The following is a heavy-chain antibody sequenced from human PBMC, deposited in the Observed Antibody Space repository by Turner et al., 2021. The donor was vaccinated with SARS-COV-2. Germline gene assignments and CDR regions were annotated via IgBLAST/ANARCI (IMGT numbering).Heavy chain of an antibody. CDR2: INDSGST. J-gene: IGHJ5*02. V-gene: IGHV4-34*01. CDR3: ARAKGPSLYRSYYNPTFFDP. CDR1: GGSFSGFY. D-gene: IGHD1-26*01. Sequence: QVQLQQWGAGLLKTSETLSLTCDVHGGSFSGFYWTWIRQSPGKGLEWIGEINDSGSTTYNPSLKIRLTISVDTSKNQFSLKLTSVTAADTAVYYCARAKGPSLYRSYYNPTFFDPWGQGILVTVSS.